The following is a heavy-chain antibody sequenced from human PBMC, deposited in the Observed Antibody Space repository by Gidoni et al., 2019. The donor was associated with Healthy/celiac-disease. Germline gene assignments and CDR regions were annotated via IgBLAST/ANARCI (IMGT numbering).Heavy chain of an antibody. CDR1: GVTFDDYA. CDR3: AKDLCSGSYCAFDI. Sequence: EVQLVESGGGLVQPGRSLRLSCAASGVTFDDYAMHWVRQAPGKGLEWVSGISWNSGSIGYADSVKVRFTISRDNAKNSLYLQMNSLRAEDTALYYCAKDLCSGSYCAFDIWGQGTMVTVSS. D-gene: IGHD1-26*01. J-gene: IGHJ3*02. V-gene: IGHV3-9*01. CDR2: ISWNSGSI.